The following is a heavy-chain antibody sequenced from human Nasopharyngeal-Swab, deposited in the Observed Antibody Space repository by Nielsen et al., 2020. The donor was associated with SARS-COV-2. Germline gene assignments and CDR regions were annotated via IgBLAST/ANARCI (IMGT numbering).Heavy chain of an antibody. Sequence: GASLKISCAASGFTFSSYGMHWVRQAPGKGLEWVAFIRYDGSNKYYADSVKGRFTISRDNSKNTLYLQMNSLRAEDTAVYYCAKGVGSRDGYFGLGYYYMDVWGKGTTVTVSS. CDR3: AKGVGSRDGYFGLGYYYMDV. D-gene: IGHD5-24*01. V-gene: IGHV3-30*02. CDR1: GFTFSSYG. J-gene: IGHJ6*03. CDR2: IRYDGSNK.